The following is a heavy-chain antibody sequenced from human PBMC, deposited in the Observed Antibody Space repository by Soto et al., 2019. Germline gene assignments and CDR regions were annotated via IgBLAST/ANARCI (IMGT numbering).Heavy chain of an antibody. V-gene: IGHV3-21*01. CDR2: ISSSSSYI. D-gene: IGHD6-6*01. J-gene: IGHJ4*02. CDR1: GFTFSSYS. CDR3: ARDSGWDSTSSMDY. Sequence: EVPLVESGGGLVKPGGSLRLSCAASGFTFSSYSMNWVHQAPGKGLEWVSSISSSSSYIYYADSVKGRFTISRDNAKNSLYLQMNSLRAEDTAVYYCARDSGWDSTSSMDYWGQGTLVTVSS.